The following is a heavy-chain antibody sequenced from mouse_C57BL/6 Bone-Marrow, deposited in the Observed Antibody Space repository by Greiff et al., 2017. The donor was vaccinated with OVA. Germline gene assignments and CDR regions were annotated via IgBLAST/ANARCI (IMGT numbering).Heavy chain of an antibody. CDR2: INPNYGTT. J-gene: IGHJ4*01. CDR1: GYSFTDYN. Sequence: EVKLMESGPELVKPGASVKISCKASGYSFTDYNMNWVKQSNGKSLEWIGVINPNYGTTSYNQKFKGKATLTVDQSSSTAYMQLNSLTSEDSAVYYCTTVVATGAMDYWGQGTSVTVSS. D-gene: IGHD1-1*01. V-gene: IGHV1-39*01. CDR3: TTVVATGAMDY.